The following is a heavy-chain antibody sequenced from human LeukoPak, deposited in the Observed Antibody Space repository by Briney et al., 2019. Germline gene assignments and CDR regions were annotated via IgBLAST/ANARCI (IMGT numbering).Heavy chain of an antibody. V-gene: IGHV1-2*02. Sequence: ASVKVSCKASGYTFTGYYMHWVRQAPGQGLEWMGWINPNSGGTNYAQKFQGRVTMTRDTSISTAYMELSRLRSDDTAVYYCCTAGILTGYYRHFDYWGQGTLVTVSS. CDR1: GYTFTGYY. CDR2: INPNSGGT. J-gene: IGHJ4*02. CDR3: CTAGILTGYYRHFDY. D-gene: IGHD3-9*01.